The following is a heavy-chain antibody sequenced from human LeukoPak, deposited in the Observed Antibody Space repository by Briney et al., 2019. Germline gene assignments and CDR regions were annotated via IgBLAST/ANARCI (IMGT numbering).Heavy chain of an antibody. V-gene: IGHV3-30-3*01. CDR1: GFTFSSYA. Sequence: GGSLRLSCAASGFTFSSYAMSWVRQAPGKGLEWVAVISYDGSNKYYADSVKGRFTISRDNSKNTLYLQMNSLRAEDTAVYYCAKDLTTYYYFDNWGQGTLVTVSS. CDR3: AKDLTTYYYFDN. CDR2: ISYDGSNK. J-gene: IGHJ4*02. D-gene: IGHD3-9*01.